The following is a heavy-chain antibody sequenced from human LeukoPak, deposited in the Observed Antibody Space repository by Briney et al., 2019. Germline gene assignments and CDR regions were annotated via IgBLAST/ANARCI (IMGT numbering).Heavy chain of an antibody. CDR3: AKGFGDSVRNWFDP. J-gene: IGHJ5*02. CDR1: GFTFSSYA. CDR2: ISYDGSNK. V-gene: IGHV3-30*04. Sequence: GGSLRLSCAASGFTFSSYAMHWVRQAPGKGLEWVAVISYDGSNKYYADSVKGRFTISRDNSKNTLYLQMNSLRAEDTAVYYCAKGFGDSVRNWFDPWGQGTLVTVSS. D-gene: IGHD4-17*01.